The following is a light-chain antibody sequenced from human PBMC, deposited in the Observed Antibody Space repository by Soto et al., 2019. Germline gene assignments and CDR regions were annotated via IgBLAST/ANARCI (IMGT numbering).Light chain of an antibody. V-gene: IGLV2-14*03. J-gene: IGLJ1*01. CDR1: SSDVGGYNF. CDR3: SSYKSSTTDV. Sequence: QSALTQPASVSGSPGQSITISCTGTSSDVGGYNFVSWYQQHPGKAPKLMIYDVSNRPSGVSDRFSGSKSGNTASLTISGLQAEDEADYYCSSYKSSTTDVFGTGNKVTVL. CDR2: DVS.